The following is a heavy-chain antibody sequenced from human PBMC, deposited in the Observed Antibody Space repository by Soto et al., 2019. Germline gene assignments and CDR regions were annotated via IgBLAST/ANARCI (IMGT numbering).Heavy chain of an antibody. D-gene: IGHD3-10*01. CDR1: GYTFTSYD. CDR3: ARDGGASRWFGEENAFDI. CDR2: MNPNSGNT. Sequence: ASVKVSCKASGYTFTSYDITWVRQATGQGHEWMGWMNPNSGNTGYAQKFQGRVTMTRNTSISTAYMELSSLRSEDTAVYYCARDGGASRWFGEENAFDIWGQGTMVTVSS. V-gene: IGHV1-8*01. J-gene: IGHJ3*02.